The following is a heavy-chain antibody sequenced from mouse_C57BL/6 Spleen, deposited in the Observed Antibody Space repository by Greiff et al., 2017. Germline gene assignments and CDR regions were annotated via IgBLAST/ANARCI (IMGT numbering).Heavy chain of an antibody. Sequence: EVMLVESGGGLVKPGGSLKLSCAASGFTFSDYGMHWVRQAPEKGLEWVAYISRGSSTSYYADTVKGRFTISRDNAKNTLFLQMTSLRSEDTAMYYCARTYYYGSSYEFAYWGQGTLVTVSA. V-gene: IGHV5-17*01. J-gene: IGHJ3*01. D-gene: IGHD1-1*01. CDR2: ISRGSSTS. CDR1: GFTFSDYG. CDR3: ARTYYYGSSYEFAY.